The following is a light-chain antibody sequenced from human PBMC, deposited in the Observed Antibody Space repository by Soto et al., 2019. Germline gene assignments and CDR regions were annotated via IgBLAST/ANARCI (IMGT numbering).Light chain of an antibody. J-gene: IGKJ1*01. CDR2: GES. CDR1: QSVSNNY. V-gene: IGKV3-20*01. Sequence: EIVLTQSPDTLSLSPGERATLSCRASQSVSNNYLAWYQQKPGQAPRLLIYGESSRATGIPDRFSGSGSGADFTLSISSLQSEDFAVYFCQQYGSSPPWTFGQGTKVDIK. CDR3: QQYGSSPPWT.